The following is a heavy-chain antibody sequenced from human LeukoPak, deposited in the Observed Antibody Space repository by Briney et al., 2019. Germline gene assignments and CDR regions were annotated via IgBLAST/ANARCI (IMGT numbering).Heavy chain of an antibody. CDR3: AREYSSSWYTTSDY. CDR2: ISSSGSTI. V-gene: IGHV3-48*03. D-gene: IGHD6-13*01. Sequence: GGSLRLSCAASGFTFSSYEMNWVRQAPGKGLEWVSYISSSGSTIYYADSVKGRFTISRDNSKNTLYLQMNSLRAEDTAVYYCAREYSSSWYTTSDYWGQGTLVTVSS. J-gene: IGHJ4*02. CDR1: GFTFSSYE.